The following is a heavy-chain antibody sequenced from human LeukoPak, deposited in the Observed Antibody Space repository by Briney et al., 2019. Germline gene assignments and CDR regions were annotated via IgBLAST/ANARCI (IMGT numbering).Heavy chain of an antibody. Sequence: ASVKVSCKASGYTFTSYGISWVRQAPGQGLEWMGGIIPIFGTANYAQKFQGRVTITADESTSTAYMELSSLRSEDTAVYYCAGRASGSYYGSFDYWGQGTLVTVSS. CDR3: AGRASGSYYGSFDY. CDR2: IIPIFGTA. D-gene: IGHD1-26*01. CDR1: GYTFTSYG. V-gene: IGHV1-69*13. J-gene: IGHJ4*02.